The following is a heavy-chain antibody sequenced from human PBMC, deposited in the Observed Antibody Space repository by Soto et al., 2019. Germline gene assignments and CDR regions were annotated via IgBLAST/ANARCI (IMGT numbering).Heavy chain of an antibody. CDR1: GGSISSYY. CDR2: IYYSGST. Sequence: SETLSLTCTVSGGSISSYYWSWIRQPPGKGLECIGYIYYSGSTNYNPSLKSRVTISVDTSKSQFSLKLTSVTAADTAVYYCARGPPVTTFYYYYGMDVWGQGTTVTVSS. V-gene: IGHV4-59*01. CDR3: ARGPPVTTFYYYYGMDV. D-gene: IGHD4-17*01. J-gene: IGHJ6*02.